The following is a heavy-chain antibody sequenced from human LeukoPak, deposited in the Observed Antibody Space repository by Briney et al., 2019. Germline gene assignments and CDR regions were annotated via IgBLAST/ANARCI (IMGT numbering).Heavy chain of an antibody. CDR3: ARLSFDYYDSSGYDDY. CDR1: GGSISIGGYY. Sequence: SETLSLTCTVSGGSISIGGYYWSWIRQHPGKGLEWIGYIYYSGSTYYNPSLKSRVTISVDTSKNQFSLKLSSVTAADTAVYYCARLSFDYYDSSGYDDYWGQGTLVTVSS. D-gene: IGHD3-22*01. J-gene: IGHJ4*02. V-gene: IGHV4-31*03. CDR2: IYYSGST.